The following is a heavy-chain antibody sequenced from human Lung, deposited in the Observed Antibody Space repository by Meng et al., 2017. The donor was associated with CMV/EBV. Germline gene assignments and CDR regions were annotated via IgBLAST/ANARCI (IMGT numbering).Heavy chain of an antibody. D-gene: IGHD2-2*01. Sequence: ASVKVSCKASGYTFTSYGISWVRQAPGQGLEWMGWINVYNGRRDYAQRFKDRVTMTTDTSTSTAHMDLKSLRSDDTATYYCARERGYCSMIDCYKDGMDVWGQGXTVTASS. V-gene: IGHV1-18*01. CDR3: ARERGYCSMIDCYKDGMDV. J-gene: IGHJ6*02. CDR2: INVYNGRR. CDR1: GYTFTSYG.